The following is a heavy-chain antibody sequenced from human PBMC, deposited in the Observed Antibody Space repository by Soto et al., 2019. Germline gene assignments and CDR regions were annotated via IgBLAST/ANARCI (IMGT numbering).Heavy chain of an antibody. Sequence: PSETLSLTCTVSGGSISSYYWSWIRQPPGKGLEWIGYIYYSGSTNYNPSLKSRVTISVDTSKNQFSLKLSSVTAADTAVYYCAGGPLIVGATMVAFDIWGQGTMVTVSS. J-gene: IGHJ3*02. CDR2: IYYSGST. V-gene: IGHV4-59*01. CDR1: GGSISSYY. CDR3: AGGPLIVGATMVAFDI. D-gene: IGHD1-26*01.